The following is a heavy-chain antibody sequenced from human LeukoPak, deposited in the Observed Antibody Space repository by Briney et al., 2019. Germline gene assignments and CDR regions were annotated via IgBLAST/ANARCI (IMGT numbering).Heavy chain of an antibody. J-gene: IGHJ4*02. CDR3: AGTPGPRWGYYYGSGSYHSTVDY. V-gene: IGHV4-4*07. D-gene: IGHD3-10*01. Sequence: PSETLSLTCTVSGGSISSYYWNWIRQPPGKGLEWIGRIYTSGSTNYNPSLKSRVTMSVDTSKNQFSLKLSSVTAADTAVYYCAGTPGPRWGYYYGSGSYHSTVDYWGQGTLVTVSS. CDR2: IYTSGST. CDR1: GGSISSYY.